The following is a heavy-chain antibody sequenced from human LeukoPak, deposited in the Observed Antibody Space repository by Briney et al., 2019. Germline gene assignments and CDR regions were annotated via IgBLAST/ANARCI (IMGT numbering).Heavy chain of an antibody. CDR3: ARGDDHYYYALDV. J-gene: IGHJ6*01. Sequence: ASVTVTCKASGDTFTNYFVHWVRQAPGHGPEWMGLIHTSGGSTTYAQKFQGRVTIPGDTSTSTVYMELSSLRSEDTAVYYCARGDDHYYYALDVLRERTTVAVSS. CDR2: IHTSGGST. V-gene: IGHV1-46*01. CDR1: GDTFTNYF. D-gene: IGHD5-24*01.